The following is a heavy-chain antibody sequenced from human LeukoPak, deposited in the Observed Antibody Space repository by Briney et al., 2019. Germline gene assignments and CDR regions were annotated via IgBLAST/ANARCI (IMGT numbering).Heavy chain of an antibody. J-gene: IGHJ4*02. CDR2: IYYSGST. D-gene: IGHD3-10*01. Sequence: SETLSLTCTVSGGSISSYYWSWIRQPPGKGLEWIGYIYYSGSTHYPPSLKSRITISVDTSRNQFSLKLNSVTAADTAVYYCARSGRGSSAGFDYWGQGTLVTVSS. CDR1: GGSISSYY. CDR3: ARSGRGSSAGFDY. V-gene: IGHV4-59*01.